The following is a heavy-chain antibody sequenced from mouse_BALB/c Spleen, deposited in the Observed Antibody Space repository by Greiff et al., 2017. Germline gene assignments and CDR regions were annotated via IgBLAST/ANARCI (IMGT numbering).Heavy chain of an antibody. Sequence: QVQLQQSGAELVRPGSSVKISCKASGYAFSSYWMNWVKQRPGQGLEWIGQIYPGDGDTNYNGKFKGKATLTADKSSSTAYMQLSSLTSEDSAVYFCASFLDYGSSPDAMDDWGQGTSVTVSS. CDR1: GYAFSSYW. D-gene: IGHD1-1*01. J-gene: IGHJ4*01. CDR3: ASFLDYGSSPDAMDD. CDR2: IYPGDGDT. V-gene: IGHV1-80*01.